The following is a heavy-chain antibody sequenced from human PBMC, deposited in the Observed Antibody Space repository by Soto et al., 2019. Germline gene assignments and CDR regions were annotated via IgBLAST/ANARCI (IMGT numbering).Heavy chain of an antibody. CDR3: ARGIVVVPADPPYYYYYYMDV. CDR2: IWYDGSNK. J-gene: IGHJ6*03. Sequence: QPGGSLRLSCAASGFTFSSYGMHWARQAPGKGLEWVAVIWYDGSNKYYADSVKGRFTISRDNSKNTLYLQMNSLRAEDTAVYYCARGIVVVPADPPYYYYYYMDVWGKGTTVTVSS. D-gene: IGHD2-2*01. V-gene: IGHV3-33*01. CDR1: GFTFSSYG.